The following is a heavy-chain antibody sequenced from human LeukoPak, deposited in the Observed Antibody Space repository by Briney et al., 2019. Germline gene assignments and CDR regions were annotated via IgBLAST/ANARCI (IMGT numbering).Heavy chain of an antibody. CDR2: MNPNSGNT. D-gene: IGHD4-17*01. V-gene: IGHV1-8*01. CDR3: ARPEYPYGDYEFSY. CDR1: GYTFTSYD. J-gene: IGHJ4*02. Sequence: ASVKVSCKASGYTFTSYDINWVRQATGQGLEWMGWMNPNSGNTGFAQKFQGRVTMTRDTSISTAYMELSRLRSDDTAVYYCARPEYPYGDYEFSYWGQGTLSPSPQ.